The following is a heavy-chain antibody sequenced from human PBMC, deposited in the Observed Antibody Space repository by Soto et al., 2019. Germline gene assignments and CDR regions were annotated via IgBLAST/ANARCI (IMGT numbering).Heavy chain of an antibody. D-gene: IGHD6-19*01. J-gene: IGHJ5*02. Sequence: QVQLVESGGGVVQPGRSLRLSCAASGFTFSSYGMHWVRQAPGKGLEWVAVISYDGSNKYYADSVKGRFTISRDNSKNTLYLQMNSLRAEDTAVYYCVKEGIAVAGYDNWFDPWGQGTLVTVSS. V-gene: IGHV3-30*18. CDR2: ISYDGSNK. CDR3: VKEGIAVAGYDNWFDP. CDR1: GFTFSSYG.